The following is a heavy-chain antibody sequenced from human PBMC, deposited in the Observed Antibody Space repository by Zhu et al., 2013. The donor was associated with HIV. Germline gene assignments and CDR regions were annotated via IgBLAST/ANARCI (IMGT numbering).Heavy chain of an antibody. Sequence: QVRLMQSGPEVKRPGSSIRVSCTASGGTFTHYAVNWVRQAPGQGLQWMGGIIPVFGTVNYAQTFEDRVTITADELRSTAYLELRSLRSDDTAVYFCARDGEEYNMDNWFDFWGQGTLVTVS. J-gene: IGHJ5*01. CDR3: ARDGEEYNMDNWFDF. V-gene: IGHV1-69*01. CDR2: IIPVFGTV. D-gene: IGHD3-10*01. CDR1: GGTFTHYA.